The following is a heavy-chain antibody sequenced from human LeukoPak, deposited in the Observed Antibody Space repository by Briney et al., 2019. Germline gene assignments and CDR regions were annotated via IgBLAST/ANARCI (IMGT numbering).Heavy chain of an antibody. V-gene: IGHV3-7*01. Sequence: PGGPLRLSCAASGFTFSTYWMSWVRQPPGKGLEWVANIKHDGSEKYFVDSVKDRFTISRDNAKNSLYLQMNSLRAEDTAVYYCARVGTAEGTLEDYWGQGTLVTVSS. D-gene: IGHD6-13*01. J-gene: IGHJ4*02. CDR1: GFTFSTYW. CDR2: IKHDGSEK. CDR3: ARVGTAEGTLEDY.